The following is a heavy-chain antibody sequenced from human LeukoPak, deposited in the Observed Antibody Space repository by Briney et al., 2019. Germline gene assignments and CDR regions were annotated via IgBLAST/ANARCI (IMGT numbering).Heavy chain of an antibody. J-gene: IGHJ4*02. CDR1: GYSISSGYY. D-gene: IGHD3-10*01. CDR3: ARRLTMVRGVTYFDY. V-gene: IGHV4-38-2*02. Sequence: SETLSLTCTVSGYSISSGYYWGWIRQPPGKGLEWIGSIYHSGRTFYNPSLKSRVTISVDTSKNQFSLKLSSVTAADTAVYYCARRLTMVRGVTYFDYWGQGTLVTVSS. CDR2: IYHSGRT.